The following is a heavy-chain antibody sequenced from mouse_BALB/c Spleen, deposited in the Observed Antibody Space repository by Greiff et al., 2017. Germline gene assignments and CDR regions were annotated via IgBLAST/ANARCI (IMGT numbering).Heavy chain of an antibody. CDR1: GYSITSGYY. CDR3: ARGEEGAMDY. CDR2: ISYDGSN. Sequence: ESGPGLVKPSQSLSLTCSVTGYSITSGYYWNWIRQFPGNKLEWMGYISYDGSNNYNPSLKNRISITRDTSKNQFFLKLNSVTTEDTATYYCARGEEGAMDYWGQGTSVTVSS. J-gene: IGHJ4*01. V-gene: IGHV3-6*02.